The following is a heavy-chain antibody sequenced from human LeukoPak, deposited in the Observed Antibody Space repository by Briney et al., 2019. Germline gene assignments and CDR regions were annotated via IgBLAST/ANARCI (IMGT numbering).Heavy chain of an antibody. CDR3: ATQPTGFPNWFDP. Sequence: SETLSLTCTVSGAFITSSPYNWAWIRQPPGKGLEWIGTISYSGTTYYNPSLRSRVTMSVDTPKNQFSLKLRSVTAADTTLYYCATQPTGFPNWFDPWGQGILVTVSS. CDR1: GAFITSSPYN. D-gene: IGHD2-8*02. J-gene: IGHJ5*02. CDR2: ISYSGTT. V-gene: IGHV4-39*01.